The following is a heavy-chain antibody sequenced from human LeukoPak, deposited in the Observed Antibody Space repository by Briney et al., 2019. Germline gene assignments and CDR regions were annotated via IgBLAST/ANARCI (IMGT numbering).Heavy chain of an antibody. V-gene: IGHV1-8*03. CDR1: GYTFTSYD. D-gene: IGHD2-2*01. Sequence: GASVKVSCKASGYTFTSYDINWVRQATGQGLEWMGWMNPNSGNTGYAQKFQGRVTITRNTSISTAYMELSSLGSEDTAVYYCARVYCSSTSCYGGPDWFDPWGQGTLVTVSS. CDR2: MNPNSGNT. J-gene: IGHJ5*02. CDR3: ARVYCSSTSCYGGPDWFDP.